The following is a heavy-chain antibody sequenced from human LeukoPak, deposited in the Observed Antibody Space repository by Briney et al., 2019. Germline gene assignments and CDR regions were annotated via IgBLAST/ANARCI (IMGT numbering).Heavy chain of an antibody. J-gene: IGHJ5*02. CDR1: GDTFNSYA. D-gene: IGHD6-13*01. V-gene: IGHV1-69*13. CDR3: AREFDSSSWYWFDP. CDR2: IIPIFGTA. Sequence: SVKVSCKTFGDTFNSYAVTWVRQAPGQGLEWMGGIIPIFGTANYAQKFQGRVTITADESTSTAYMELSSLRSEDTAVYYCAREFDSSSWYWFDPWGQGTLVTVSS.